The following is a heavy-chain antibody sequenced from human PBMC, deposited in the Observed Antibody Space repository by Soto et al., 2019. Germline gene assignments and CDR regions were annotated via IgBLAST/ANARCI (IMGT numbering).Heavy chain of an antibody. CDR3: AKLPSPATVTTFEGPQGWFDP. J-gene: IGHJ5*02. CDR2: ISGSGGST. Sequence: GGSLRLSCAASGFTFSSYAMSWVRQAPGKGLEWVSAISGSGGSTYYADSVKGRFTISRDNSKNTLYLQMNSLRAEDTAVYYCAKLPSPATVTTFEGPQGWFDPWGQGTLVTVSS. D-gene: IGHD4-17*01. V-gene: IGHV3-23*01. CDR1: GFTFSSYA.